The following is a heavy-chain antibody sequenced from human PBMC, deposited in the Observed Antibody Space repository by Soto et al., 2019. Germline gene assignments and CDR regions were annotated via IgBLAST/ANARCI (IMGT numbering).Heavy chain of an antibody. D-gene: IGHD2-2*01. J-gene: IGHJ4*02. CDR1: GFTFSNYA. V-gene: IGHV3-23*01. CDR2: ISDSSSST. CDR3: AKGRVTSYYDGLDY. Sequence: EVQLLESGGGLVQPGGSLRLSCAASGFTFSNYAISWVRQAPGKGLEWVSVISDSSSSTYYAASVKGRFTISRDNSKNTLHLQMNSLRAEDTALYYCAKGRVTSYYDGLDYWGQGTQVTVSS.